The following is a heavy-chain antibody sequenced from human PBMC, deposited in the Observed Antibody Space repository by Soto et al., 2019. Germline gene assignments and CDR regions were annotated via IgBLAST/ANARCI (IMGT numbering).Heavy chain of an antibody. D-gene: IGHD2-15*01. CDR1: GYTFTGYY. Sequence: ASVKVSCKASGYTFTGYYMHWARQAPGQGLEWMGWINPNSGGTNYAQKFQGRVTMTRDTSISTAYMELSRLRSDDTAVYYCARGIPLHYFVVVVAAAQDYYYGMDVWGQGTTVTVS. CDR3: ARGIPLHYFVVVVAAAQDYYYGMDV. J-gene: IGHJ6*02. V-gene: IGHV1-2*02. CDR2: INPNSGGT.